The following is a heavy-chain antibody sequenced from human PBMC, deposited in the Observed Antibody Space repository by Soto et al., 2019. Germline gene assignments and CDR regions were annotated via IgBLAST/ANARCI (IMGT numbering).Heavy chain of an antibody. J-gene: IGHJ3*02. D-gene: IGHD3-16*01. CDR2: ISANNGKT. CDR1: GYTFVNYG. CDR3: ARGGRMSANTLAFDI. V-gene: IGHV1-18*01. Sequence: QDQLVQSGPEVKKPGASVKVSCKASGYTFVNYGIIWVRQAPGQGLEWMGWISANNGKTNYAQKFQDRVTMTTDTSSNTAYMDLRSLRSDDTDLFSCARGGRMSANTLAFDIWGQGTMVTVSS.